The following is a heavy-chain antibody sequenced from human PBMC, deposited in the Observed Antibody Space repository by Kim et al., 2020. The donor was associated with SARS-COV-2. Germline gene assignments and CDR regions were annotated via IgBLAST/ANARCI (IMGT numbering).Heavy chain of an antibody. CDR3: AREGGGTIGLGFDP. V-gene: IGHV1-3*01. D-gene: IGHD3-16*02. Sequence: ASVKVSCKASGYTFATYAVHWVRQAPGQRLEWMGWVNDGNGNTRYSQNFQGRVTITRDPSATTAYMELSSLRSEDTAVYYCAREGGGTIGLGFDPWGQG. J-gene: IGHJ5*02. CDR2: VNDGNGNT. CDR1: GYTFATYA.